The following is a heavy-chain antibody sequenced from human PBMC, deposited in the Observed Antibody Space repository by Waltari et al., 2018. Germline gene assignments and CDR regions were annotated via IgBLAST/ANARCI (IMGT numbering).Heavy chain of an antibody. J-gene: IGHJ5*02. CDR2: IYPGDSET. CDR3: VRQVGTNWLDP. V-gene: IGHV5-51*01. D-gene: IGHD1-26*01. CDR1: GSTFTNYW. Sequence: DVQLVQSGAEVKKPGESLKIPCQVSGSTFTNYWIGWVRQLPGKGLEWMGIIYPGDSETTYSPSFEGRVTISVDKSTSTAYLQWSSLKASDTAMYYCVRQVGTNWLDPWGQGTQVTVSS.